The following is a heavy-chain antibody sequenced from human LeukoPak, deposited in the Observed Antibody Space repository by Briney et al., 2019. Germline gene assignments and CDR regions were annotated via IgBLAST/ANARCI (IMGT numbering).Heavy chain of an antibody. CDR3: ARLVSTTAYYFDY. D-gene: IGHD4-17*01. V-gene: IGHV4-59*01. CDR1: GGSISSYY. J-gene: IGHJ4*02. Sequence: SETLSLTCTVSGGSISSYYWSWIRQPPGKGLEWIGYIYYGGSTNYNPSLKSRVTISVDTSKNQFSLKLSSVTAADTAVYYCARLVSTTAYYFDYWGQGTLVTVSS. CDR2: IYYGGST.